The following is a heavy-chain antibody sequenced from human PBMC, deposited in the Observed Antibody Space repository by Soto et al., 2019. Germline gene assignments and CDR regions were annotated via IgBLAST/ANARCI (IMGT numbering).Heavy chain of an antibody. CDR2: SNHSGST. J-gene: IGHJ6*02. D-gene: IGHD3-10*01. CDR1: GGAFSGYY. Sequence: PSETLSLTCAAYGGAFSGYYWGWIRQPPGKGLEWIGESNHSGSTNYNPSLKSQVSISVETSKNEFSLKRNSVTAADSSGYYCARVRRKYYYGSGSYLSGGGMAVWGQGKTVTVS. CDR3: ARVRRKYYYGSGSYLSGGGMAV. V-gene: IGHV4-34*01.